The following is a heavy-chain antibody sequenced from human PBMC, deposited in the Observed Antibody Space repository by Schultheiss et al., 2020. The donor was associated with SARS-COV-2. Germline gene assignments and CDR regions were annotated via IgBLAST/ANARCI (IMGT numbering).Heavy chain of an antibody. CDR3: ARVPAGTTRGYYYYYYMDV. CDR2: ISWNSGSI. D-gene: IGHD1-7*01. J-gene: IGHJ6*03. V-gene: IGHV3-9*01. Sequence: GGSLRLSCAASGFTFSSYSMNWVRQAPGKGLEWVSGISWNSGSIGYADSVKGRFTISRDNAKNSLYLQMNSLRAEDTAVYYCARVPAGTTRGYYYYYYMDVWGKGTTVTV. CDR1: GFTFSSYS.